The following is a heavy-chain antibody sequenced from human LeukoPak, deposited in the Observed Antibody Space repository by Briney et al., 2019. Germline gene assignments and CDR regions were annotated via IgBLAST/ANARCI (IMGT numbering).Heavy chain of an antibody. J-gene: IGHJ4*02. CDR3: AREDASSWDY. CDR1: GFTFSGSG. V-gene: IGHV3-30*02. Sequence: PGESLRLSCAASGFTFSGSGMHWVRQAPGKGLEWVAFIRYHGSDKFYADSVKGRFTISRDNSKNTLYLQMNSLRPEDTAVYYCAREDASSWDYWGQGILVTVSS. D-gene: IGHD6-13*01. CDR2: IRYHGSDK.